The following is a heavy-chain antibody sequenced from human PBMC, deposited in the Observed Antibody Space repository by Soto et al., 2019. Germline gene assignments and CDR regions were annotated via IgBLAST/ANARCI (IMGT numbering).Heavy chain of an antibody. CDR2: ISGSGGST. CDR3: AKGGGYSDS. D-gene: IGHD2-15*01. CDR1: GGSISSSSYY. J-gene: IGHJ4*02. V-gene: IGHV3-23*01. Sequence: PSETLSLTCTVSGGSISSSSYYWGWVRQAPGKGLEWVSAISGSGGSTYYADSVKGRFTISRDNSKNTLYLQMNSLRAEDTALFYCAKGGGYSDSLGPTILLTVFS.